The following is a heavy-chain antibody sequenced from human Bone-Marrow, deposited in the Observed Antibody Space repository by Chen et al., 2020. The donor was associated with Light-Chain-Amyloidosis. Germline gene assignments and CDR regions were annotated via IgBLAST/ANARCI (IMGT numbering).Heavy chain of an antibody. CDR1: GFTFSSYS. Sequence: EVQLAESGGGVVKPGGSLRLSCAASGFTFSSYSMNWVRQAPGKGLEWVSSISSSSSYIYYADSVKGRFTISRDNAKNSLYLQMNSLRAEDTAVYYCARDSRLWFGELFRPYYFDYWGQGTLVTDSS. J-gene: IGHJ4*02. CDR2: ISSSSSYI. CDR3: ARDSRLWFGELFRPYYFDY. V-gene: IGHV3-21*01. D-gene: IGHD3-10*01.